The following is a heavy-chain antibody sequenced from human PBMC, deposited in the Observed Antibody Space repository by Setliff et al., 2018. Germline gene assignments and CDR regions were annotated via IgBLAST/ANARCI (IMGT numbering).Heavy chain of an antibody. V-gene: IGHV4-30-4*08. CDR1: GGSISSGDYY. CDR3: ARESRYYYDNLGTLDY. CDR2: IYSSGST. D-gene: IGHD3-22*01. J-gene: IGHJ4*02. Sequence: SETLSFTCTVSGGSISSGDYYWSWIRQPPGKGLEWIGYIYSSGSTYYNPSLKSRVSISVDTSKNQFSLKLSSVTAADTAVYYCARESRYYYDNLGTLDYWGQGTLVTVSS.